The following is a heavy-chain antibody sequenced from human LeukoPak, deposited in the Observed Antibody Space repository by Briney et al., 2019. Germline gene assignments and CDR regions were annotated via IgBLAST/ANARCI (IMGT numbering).Heavy chain of an antibody. CDR3: TNGVAH. D-gene: IGHD3-3*01. J-gene: IGHJ4*02. CDR2: IKSKSDGGTR. Sequence: PGGSLRLSCAASGFTFNNAWMNWVRQSPGKGLEWVGRIKSKSDGGTRDYAAPVKGRFIISRDDSRNTLYLQMNSLKTEDTGVYYCTNGVAHWGQGTLVSVSS. CDR1: GFTFNNAW. V-gene: IGHV3-15*01.